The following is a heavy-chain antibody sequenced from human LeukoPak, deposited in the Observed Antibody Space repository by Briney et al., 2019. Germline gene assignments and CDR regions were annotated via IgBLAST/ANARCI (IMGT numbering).Heavy chain of an antibody. D-gene: IGHD4-17*01. V-gene: IGHV3-15*01. CDR1: GFTFSNAW. CDR3: TTTPDDYGE. Sequence: GESLKISCKASGFTFSNAWMSWVRQAPGKGLEWVGRIKSKTDGGTTDYAAPVKGRFTISRDDSKNTLYLQMNSLKTEDTAVYYCTTTPDDYGEWGQGTLVTVSS. CDR2: IKSKTDGGTT. J-gene: IGHJ4*02.